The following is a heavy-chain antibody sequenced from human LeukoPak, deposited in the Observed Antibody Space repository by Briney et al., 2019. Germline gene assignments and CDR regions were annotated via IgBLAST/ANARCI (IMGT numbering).Heavy chain of an antibody. Sequence: ASVKVSCKASGYTFTGYYMHWVRQAPGQGLEWMGWINPNSGGTNYAQTFQGRVTMTRDTSISTAYMELSRLRSDDTAVYYCAREVQYYDILTGPWEFDYWGQGTLVTVSS. CDR1: GYTFTGYY. CDR2: INPNSGGT. J-gene: IGHJ4*02. D-gene: IGHD3-9*01. V-gene: IGHV1-2*02. CDR3: AREVQYYDILTGPWEFDY.